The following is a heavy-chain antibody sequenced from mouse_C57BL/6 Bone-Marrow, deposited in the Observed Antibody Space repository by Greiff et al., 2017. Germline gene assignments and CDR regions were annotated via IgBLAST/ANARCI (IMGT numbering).Heavy chain of an antibody. D-gene: IGHD2-5*01. CDR3: GRYSNGDYFDY. J-gene: IGHJ2*01. Sequence: QVQLQQPGAELVKPGASVKLSCKASGYTFTSYWMQWVKQRPGQGLEWIGVIDPSDSYTNYNQKFKGKATLTVDTSSSTAYMQLSSLTSEDSAVYYCGRYSNGDYFDYWGQGTTLTVSS. CDR2: IDPSDSYT. V-gene: IGHV1-50*01. CDR1: GYTFTSYW.